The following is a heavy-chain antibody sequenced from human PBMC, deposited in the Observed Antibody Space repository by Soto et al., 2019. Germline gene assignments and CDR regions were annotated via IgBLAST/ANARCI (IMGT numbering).Heavy chain of an antibody. D-gene: IGHD2-8*02. Sequence: SETLSLTCAVYGGSFSGYYWSWIRQPPGKGLEWIGEINHSGSTNYNPSLKSRVTISVDTSENQFSLKLSSVTAADTAVYYCARVHTVSLGPYYYYMDVWGKGTTVTVSS. CDR2: INHSGST. CDR3: ARVHTVSLGPYYYYMDV. CDR1: GGSFSGYY. J-gene: IGHJ6*03. V-gene: IGHV4-34*01.